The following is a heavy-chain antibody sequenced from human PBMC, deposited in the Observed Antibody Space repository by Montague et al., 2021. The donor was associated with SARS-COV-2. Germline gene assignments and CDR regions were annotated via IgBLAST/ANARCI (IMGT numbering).Heavy chain of an antibody. D-gene: IGHD3-10*01. V-gene: IGHV4-34*01. CDR1: GGSFSGYY. Sequence: SETLSLTCAVYGGSFSGYYWSWIRQPPGKGLEWIGEINHSGSTNSNPSLKSRGTISVDTSKNQFSLNLSSVTAAATAVYYCARVRYYGSGTSLGMDVWGQGTPVTVSS. CDR3: ARVRYYGSGTSLGMDV. CDR2: INHSGST. J-gene: IGHJ6*02.